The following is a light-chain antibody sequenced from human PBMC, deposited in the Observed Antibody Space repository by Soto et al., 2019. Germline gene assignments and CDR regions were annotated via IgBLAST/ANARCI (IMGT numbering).Light chain of an antibody. J-gene: IGLJ1*01. V-gene: IGLV2-8*01. CDR1: NSDVGRYKF. CDR2: EVT. CDR3: SSYAGSKMGV. Sequence: QSVLTQPPSASGSPGQSLTISCTGTNSDVGRYKFVSWYQQHPGKAPKLIIYEVTQRPSGVPDRFSASKSGNTASLTVSGLQAEDEADYYCSSYAGSKMGVFGTGTKVT.